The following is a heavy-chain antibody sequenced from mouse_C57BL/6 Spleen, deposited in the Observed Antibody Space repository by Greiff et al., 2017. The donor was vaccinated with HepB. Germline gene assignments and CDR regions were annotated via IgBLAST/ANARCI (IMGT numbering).Heavy chain of an antibody. D-gene: IGHD1-1*01. CDR3: ARLGYYGSSPYYFDY. CDR2: ISNLAYSI. V-gene: IGHV5-15*01. CDR1: GFTFSDYG. Sequence: EVMLVESGGGLVQPGGSLKLSCAASGFTFSDYGMAWVRQAPRKGPEWVAFISNLAYSIYYADTVTGRFTISRENAKNTLYLEMSSLRSEDTAMYYCARLGYYGSSPYYFDYWGQGTTLTVSS. J-gene: IGHJ2*01.